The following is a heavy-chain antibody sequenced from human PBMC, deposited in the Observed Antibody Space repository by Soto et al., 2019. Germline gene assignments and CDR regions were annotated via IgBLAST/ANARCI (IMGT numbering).Heavy chain of an antibody. CDR3: AHRHAPGYTWYDSSVYFDY. CDR1: GFSLSTSGVG. D-gene: IGHD3-22*01. V-gene: IGHV2-5*01. J-gene: IGHJ4*02. CDR2: IYWNDDK. Sequence: QITLKESGPTLVKPTQTLTLTCTFSGFSLSTSGVGVGWIRQPPGKALEWLALIYWNDDKRYSPSLKSRLTITKDTSKNQVVLTMTNMDPVDTATYYCAHRHAPGYTWYDSSVYFDYWGQGTLVTVSS.